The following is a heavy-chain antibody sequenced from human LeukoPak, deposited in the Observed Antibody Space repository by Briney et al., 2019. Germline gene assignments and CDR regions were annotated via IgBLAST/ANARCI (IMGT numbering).Heavy chain of an antibody. CDR1: GFTFSSFV. CDR3: AKVSCTGGTCSSFDY. CDR2: ISGSGVYK. D-gene: IGHD2-8*02. J-gene: IGHJ4*02. Sequence: GGSLRLSCAVSGFTFSSFVMSWVRQAPGKGLEWVSSISGSGVYKYYTDSVKGRFTISRDNSKNTLYVQMNSLRAEDTAVYYCAKVSCTGGTCSSFDYWGQGTLATVSS. V-gene: IGHV3-23*01.